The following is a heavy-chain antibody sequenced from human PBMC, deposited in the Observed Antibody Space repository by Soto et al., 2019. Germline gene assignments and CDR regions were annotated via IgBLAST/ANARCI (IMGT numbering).Heavy chain of an antibody. J-gene: IGHJ5*02. CDR1: GYTFTGYY. V-gene: IGHV1-2*02. CDR2: INPNSGGT. CDR3: ARSLRAGSGYDYRNWFEP. D-gene: IGHD5-12*01. Sequence: QVQLVQSGAEVKQPGASVKVSCKASGYTFTGYYMHWVRQAPGQGLEWMGWINPNSGGTNYAQKFQGRVTMTRDTSIGTVCMERSGPRSDDTAGYLCARSLRAGSGYDYRNWFEPWGQGTLVTVS.